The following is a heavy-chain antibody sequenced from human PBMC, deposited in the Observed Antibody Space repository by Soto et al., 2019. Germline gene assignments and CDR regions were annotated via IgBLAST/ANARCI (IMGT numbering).Heavy chain of an antibody. V-gene: IGHV3-23*01. Sequence: EVQLLDSGGGLVQPGGSLRLSCVASGLTFSSYAMSWVRQVPGKGLEWVSLIGGSGTNTYYADSVKGRFTISRDNSKNTLYLQMTSLRAEDTAVYYCAKVDYGDSFDYWGQGTPVTVSS. D-gene: IGHD4-17*01. CDR3: AKVDYGDSFDY. CDR2: IGGSGTNT. J-gene: IGHJ4*02. CDR1: GLTFSSYA.